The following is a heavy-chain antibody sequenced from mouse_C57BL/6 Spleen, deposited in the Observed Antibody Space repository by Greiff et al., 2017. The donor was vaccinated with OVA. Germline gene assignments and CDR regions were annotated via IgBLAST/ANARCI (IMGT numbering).Heavy chain of an antibody. D-gene: IGHD1-1*01. CDR3: ARRLLRGGFDY. J-gene: IGHJ2*01. V-gene: IGHV1-53*01. CDR2: INPSNGGP. Sequence: QVQLQQPGTELVKPGASVKLSCKASGYTFTSYWMHWVKQRPGQGLEWIGNINPSNGGPNYNEKFKSPATLTVDKSSSTAYMQLSSLTSEDAAVYYCARRLLRGGFDYWGQGTTLTVSS. CDR1: GYTFTSYW.